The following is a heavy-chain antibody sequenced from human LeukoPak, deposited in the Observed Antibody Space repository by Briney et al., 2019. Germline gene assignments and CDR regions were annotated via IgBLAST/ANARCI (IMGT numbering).Heavy chain of an antibody. Sequence: GGSLRLSCAASGFTVSSSYMSWVRQAPGKGLEWVSIIHSDGSTYYADSVKGRFTISRDTSKNTLYLQMNSPRGEDTAMYYCARDLDYYDSSGSHRRRNYFDYWGQGTLVTVSS. CDR1: GFTVSSSY. J-gene: IGHJ4*02. V-gene: IGHV3-53*01. CDR2: IHSDGST. D-gene: IGHD3-22*01. CDR3: ARDLDYYDSSGSHRRRNYFDY.